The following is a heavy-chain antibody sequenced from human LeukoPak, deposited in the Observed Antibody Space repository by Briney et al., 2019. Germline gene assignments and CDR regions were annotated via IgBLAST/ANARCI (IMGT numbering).Heavy chain of an antibody. J-gene: IGHJ4*02. CDR1: GFTFRSYD. CDR3: AKDRYSYAFEYFDS. D-gene: IGHD5-18*01. Sequence: GGSLRLSCAVSGFTFRSYDMGWVRQAPGKGLEWISSISRSGSHTYYADSVKGRFTISRDNSRNTLHLQMNSLRAEDTAVYYCAKDRYSYAFEYFDSWGQGTLVTVSS. V-gene: IGHV3-23*01. CDR2: ISRSGSHT.